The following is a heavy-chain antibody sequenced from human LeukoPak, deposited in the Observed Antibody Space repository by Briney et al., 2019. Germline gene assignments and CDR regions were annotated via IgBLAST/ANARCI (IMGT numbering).Heavy chain of an antibody. D-gene: IGHD2-15*01. Sequence: GGSLRLSCAASGFTFSSYAMSWVRQAPGKGLEWVSAISGSGGSTYYADSVKGRFTISRDNSKNTLYLQMNSLRAEDTAVYYCAKDRPFNAVAATIFDYWGQGTLVTVSS. CDR2: ISGSGGST. J-gene: IGHJ4*02. V-gene: IGHV3-23*01. CDR3: AKDRPFNAVAATIFDY. CDR1: GFTFSSYA.